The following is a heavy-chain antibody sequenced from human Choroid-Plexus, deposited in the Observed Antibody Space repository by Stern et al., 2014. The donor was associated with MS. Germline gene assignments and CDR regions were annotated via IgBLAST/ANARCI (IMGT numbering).Heavy chain of an antibody. Sequence: DQLVESGGGVVQPGRPLRLSCVASGFTFGSCAMHWVRQAPGKGLEWVAGGSYDGSNKYYAESVKGRFTISRDNSQNTLYMQMSSLRPEDTAVYYCAKDRQYLTYFFDHWGQGSLVTVSS. J-gene: IGHJ5*02. CDR2: GSYDGSNK. CDR1: GFTFGSCA. CDR3: AKDRQYLTYFFDH. D-gene: IGHD2/OR15-2a*01. V-gene: IGHV3-30*18.